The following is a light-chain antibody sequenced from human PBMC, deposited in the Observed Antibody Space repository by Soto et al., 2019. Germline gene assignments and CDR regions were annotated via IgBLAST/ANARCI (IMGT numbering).Light chain of an antibody. J-gene: IGKJ4*01. Sequence: ELVLTQSPVTLSLSPGERATLSCRASQSVSSYLAWYQQKPGQAPRLLIYDASNRATGIPARFSGSGSGTDFTLTISSLEPEDFAVYYCQQRSNWPLTFGGGTGGYQ. CDR3: QQRSNWPLT. CDR2: DAS. V-gene: IGKV3-11*01. CDR1: QSVSSY.